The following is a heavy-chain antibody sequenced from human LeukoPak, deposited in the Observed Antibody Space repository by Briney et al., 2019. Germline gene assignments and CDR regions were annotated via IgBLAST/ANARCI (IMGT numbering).Heavy chain of an antibody. CDR2: ISGYNGNT. CDR1: GYTFSSYG. V-gene: IGHV1-18*01. CDR3: ARLTVTKTTTSGYYYYMDV. J-gene: IGHJ6*03. D-gene: IGHD4-17*01. Sequence: ASVKVSCKASGYTFSSYGISWVRQAPGQGLEWMGWISGYNGNTNYAQKLQGRVTMTTDTSTSTAYMELSRLRSDDTAVYYCARLTVTKTTTSGYYYYMDVWGKGTTVTVSS.